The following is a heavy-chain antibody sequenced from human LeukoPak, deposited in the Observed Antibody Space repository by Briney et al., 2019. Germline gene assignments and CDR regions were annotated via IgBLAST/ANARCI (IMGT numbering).Heavy chain of an antibody. CDR1: GYTFTSYG. D-gene: IGHD3-16*01. Sequence: ASVKVSCKASGYTFTSYGISWVRQAPGQGPAWMGWISAYNGNTNYAQKLQGRVTMTTDTSTSTAYMELRSLRSDDTAVYYCARDDHVRGGVKGGGIDYWGQGTLVTVSS. CDR2: ISAYNGNT. CDR3: ARDDHVRGGVKGGGIDY. V-gene: IGHV1-18*01. J-gene: IGHJ4*02.